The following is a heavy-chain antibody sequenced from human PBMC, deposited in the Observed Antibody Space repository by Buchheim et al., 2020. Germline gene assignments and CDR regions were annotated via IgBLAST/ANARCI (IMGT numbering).Heavy chain of an antibody. J-gene: IGHJ4*02. CDR2: ISSSGSTI. Sequence: EVQLVESGGGLVQPGGSLRLSCAASGFTFSSYEMNWVRQAPGKGLEWVSYISSSGSTIYYADSVKGRFTISRDNAKNSLYLQMNSPRAEDTAVYYCARDPRYCSGGSCYPDYWGQGTL. D-gene: IGHD2-15*01. V-gene: IGHV3-48*03. CDR3: ARDPRYCSGGSCYPDY. CDR1: GFTFSSYE.